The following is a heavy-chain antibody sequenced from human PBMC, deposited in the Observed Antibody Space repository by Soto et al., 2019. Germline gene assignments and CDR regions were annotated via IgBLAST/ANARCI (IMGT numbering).Heavy chain of an antibody. V-gene: IGHV4-34*01. CDR1: GGSFSGYY. CDR3: ARGRYYYGSGSYYNAYYYYGMDV. J-gene: IGHJ6*02. Sequence: SETLSLTCAVYGGSFSGYYWSWIRQPPGKGLEWIGEINHSGSTNYNPSLKSRVTISVDTSKNQFSLKLSSVTAADTAVYYCARGRYYYGSGSYYNAYYYYGMDVWGQGTTVTVSS. CDR2: INHSGST. D-gene: IGHD3-10*01.